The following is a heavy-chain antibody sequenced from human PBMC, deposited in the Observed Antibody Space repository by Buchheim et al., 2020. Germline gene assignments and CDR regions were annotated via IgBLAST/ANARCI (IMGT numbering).Heavy chain of an antibody. CDR1: GFTFSSYG. J-gene: IGHJ4*02. V-gene: IGHV3-33*01. CDR2: IWYDGSNK. D-gene: IGHD1-7*01. CDR3: ARELGTGTTDNFDY. Sequence: QVQLVESGGGVVQPGRSLRLSCAASGFTFSSYGMHWVRQAPGKGLEWVAVIWYDGSNKYYADSVKGRFTISRDNSKSTLYLQMNSLRAEDSAVYYCARELGTGTTDNFDYWGQGTL.